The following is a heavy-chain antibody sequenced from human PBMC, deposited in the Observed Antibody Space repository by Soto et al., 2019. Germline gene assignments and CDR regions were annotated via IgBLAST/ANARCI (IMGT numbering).Heavy chain of an antibody. V-gene: IGHV2-5*02. CDR2: IYWDDDK. CDR1: GFSLNSFGEA. J-gene: IGHJ4*02. D-gene: IGHD3-22*01. Sequence: SGPTLVKPTQTLTLTCTFSGFSLNSFGEAVGWIRQPPGKALEWLGIIYWDDDKRYSPSLLSRLTITKDTSKNQVVLTMTNMDPVDTATYYCAHRTFGYLDFWGQGMLVTVSS. CDR3: AHRTFGYLDF.